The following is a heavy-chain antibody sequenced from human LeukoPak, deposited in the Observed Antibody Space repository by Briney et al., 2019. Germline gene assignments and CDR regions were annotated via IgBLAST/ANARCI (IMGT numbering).Heavy chain of an antibody. J-gene: IGHJ4*02. CDR1: GGSISSYY. V-gene: IGHV4-59*01. D-gene: IGHD4-17*01. CDR3: ARAMVGDYLYYSDY. Sequence: PSETLSLTCTVSGGSISSYYWSWIRQPPGKGLEWIGYIYYSGSTNYNPSLKSRVTISVDTSKNQFSLKLSSVTAADTAVYYCARAMVGDYLYYSDYWGQGTLVTVSS. CDR2: IYYSGST.